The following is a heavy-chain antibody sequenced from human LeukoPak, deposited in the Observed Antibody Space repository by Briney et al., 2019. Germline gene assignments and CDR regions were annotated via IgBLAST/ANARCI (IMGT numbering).Heavy chain of an antibody. D-gene: IGHD3-16*01. J-gene: IGHJ4*02. CDR3: AKDRANWAIDD. CDR2: IGGDGIA. CDR1: GFTSTDHP. V-gene: IGHV3-69-1*01. Sequence: GGSLRLSCVASGFTSTDHPMNWVRQAPGKGLEWISYIGGDGIAFYADSVKGRFTASKDDARKSMYLQMNSLRVEGTAVYYCAKDRANWAIDDWGQGTQVTVSS.